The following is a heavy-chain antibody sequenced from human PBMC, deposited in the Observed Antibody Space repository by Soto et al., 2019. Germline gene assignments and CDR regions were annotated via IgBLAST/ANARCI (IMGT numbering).Heavy chain of an antibody. D-gene: IGHD6-13*01. CDR3: ANPGPCRTQLIADLLN. V-gene: IGHV3-9*02. CDR2: ISWNRGSI. Sequence: LRVSCAASGFRPYDYAMDWVWQAPGKALEWASRISWNRGSIGYADSVKGRLTISRDNAKNSLYLQMNSLRAEDTALHYSANPGPCRTQLIADLLNLGPGALLAVSS. J-gene: IGHJ4*02. CDR1: GFRPYDYA.